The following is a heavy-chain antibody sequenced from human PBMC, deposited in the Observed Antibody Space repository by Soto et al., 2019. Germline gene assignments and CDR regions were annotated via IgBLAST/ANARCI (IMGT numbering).Heavy chain of an antibody. Sequence: GTSVKVSCKASGYTFTSYAMHWVRQAPGQRLEWMGWINAGNGNTKYSQKFQGRVTITRDTSASTAYMELNSLRSEDTAVYYCASSFTVPATIAYWGQGTLVTVSS. CDR2: INAGNGNT. CDR3: ASSFTVPATIAY. V-gene: IGHV1-3*01. CDR1: GYTFTSYA. D-gene: IGHD2-2*02. J-gene: IGHJ4*02.